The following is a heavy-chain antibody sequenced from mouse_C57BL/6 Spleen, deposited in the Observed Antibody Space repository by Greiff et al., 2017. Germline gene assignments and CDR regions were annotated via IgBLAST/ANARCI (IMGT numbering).Heavy chain of an antibody. CDR1: GYTFTSYW. D-gene: IGHD1-1*01. CDR3: ARHGRGRVDY. V-gene: IGHV1-52*01. J-gene: IGHJ2*01. CDR2: IDPSDSET. Sequence: QVQLQQPGAELVRPGSSVKLSCKASGYTFTSYWMHWVKQRPIQGLEWIGNIDPSDSETHYNQKFKDKATLTVDKSSSTAYMQLSSLTSEDSAVYYCARHGRGRVDYWGQGTTLTVSS.